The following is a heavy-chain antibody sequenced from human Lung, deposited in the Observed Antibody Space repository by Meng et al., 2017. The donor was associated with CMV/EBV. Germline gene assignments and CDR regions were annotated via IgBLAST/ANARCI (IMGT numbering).Heavy chain of an antibody. V-gene: IGHV4-30-4*01. J-gene: IGHJ4*01. CDR1: GDFISSGDSI. CDR2: LDYSGST. CDR3: ATGELLWDY. D-gene: IGHD2-2*01. Sequence: ADLTASGPCLVKPSQTPSLTFTVSGDFISSGDSIQSLLRQPPRTRLEWIEYLDYSGSTFYTPSLKRRITIAVDTSNNQFSLKLTSVTAAATAVNISATGELLWDYWGQGTLVTVSS.